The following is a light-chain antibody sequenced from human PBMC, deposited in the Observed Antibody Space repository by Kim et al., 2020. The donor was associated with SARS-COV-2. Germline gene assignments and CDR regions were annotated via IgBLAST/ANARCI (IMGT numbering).Light chain of an antibody. J-gene: IGKJ1*01. CDR2: AAS. Sequence: ASTGDRAMISRVMSKGMSSHVAWNQQKTGKAHELMIHAASTLPGGGPSRVSGRGSGTDFTLTNSSLQSEDLATDYCQKYYSFPRTCGQGTKVDIK. CDR1: KGMSSH. CDR3: QKYYSFPRT. V-gene: IGKV1D-8*04.